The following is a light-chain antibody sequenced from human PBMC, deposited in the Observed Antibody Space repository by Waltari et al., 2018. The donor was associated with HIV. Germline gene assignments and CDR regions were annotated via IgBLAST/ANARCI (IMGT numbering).Light chain of an antibody. J-gene: IGLJ2*01. V-gene: IGLV2-18*02. Sequence: HSALTQPPSVSGSPGQSITISCTGSITAIAFSTLVSWYQQHPGTAPQLMIYAGHSPPSGVPDRFSGSKSGKTASLTISMLKADDEADYYCSSYVNTDTRIFGGGTKLTVL. CDR1: ITAIAFSTL. CDR2: AGH. CDR3: SSYVNTDTRI.